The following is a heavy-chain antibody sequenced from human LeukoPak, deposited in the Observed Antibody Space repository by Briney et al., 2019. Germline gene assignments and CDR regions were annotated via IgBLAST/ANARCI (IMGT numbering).Heavy chain of an antibody. Sequence: GGSLRLSCAASGFTFSSYSMNWVRQAPGKGLEWVSSISSSSSYIYYADSVKGRFTISRDNAKNSLYLQMNSLRAEDTAVYYCAREVGYDILTGYYHGWFDPWGQGTLVTVSS. D-gene: IGHD3-9*01. CDR2: ISSSSSYI. CDR1: GFTFSSYS. V-gene: IGHV3-21*01. J-gene: IGHJ5*02. CDR3: AREVGYDILTGYYHGWFDP.